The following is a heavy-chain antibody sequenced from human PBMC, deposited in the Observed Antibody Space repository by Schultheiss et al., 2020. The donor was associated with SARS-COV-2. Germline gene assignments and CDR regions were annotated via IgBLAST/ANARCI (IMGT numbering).Heavy chain of an antibody. CDR3: AKDNGGGSFDY. D-gene: IGHD2-15*01. CDR1: GFTFSSYE. CDR2: ISYDGSNK. J-gene: IGHJ4*02. V-gene: IGHV3-30*18. Sequence: GGSLRLSCAASGFTFSSYEMNWVRQAPGKGLEWVAVISYDGSNKYYADSVKGRFTISRDNSKNTLYLQMNSLRAEDTALYYCAKDNGGGSFDYWGQGTLVTVSS.